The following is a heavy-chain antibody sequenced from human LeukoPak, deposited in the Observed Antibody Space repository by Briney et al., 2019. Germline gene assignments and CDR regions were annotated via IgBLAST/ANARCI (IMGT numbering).Heavy chain of an antibody. Sequence: PGGSLRLSCVVSGYSFSTNMMTWVRQAPGKGLQWVATILPGGKESYRVDSVKGRFIISRDNTKNSLYLQMNSLRAEDTAVYYCARDVEGFDFWGQGTLVTVSS. CDR1: GYSFSTNM. CDR2: ILPGGKES. J-gene: IGHJ4*02. CDR3: ARDVEGFDF. V-gene: IGHV3-7*01.